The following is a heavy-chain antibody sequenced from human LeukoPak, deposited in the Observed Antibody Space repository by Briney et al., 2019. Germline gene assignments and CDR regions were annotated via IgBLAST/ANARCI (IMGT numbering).Heavy chain of an antibody. CDR3: ARGGQGDGYSADDAFDI. D-gene: IGHD5-24*01. Sequence: SQTLSLTCAISGDSVSSNSAAWNWIRQSPSRGLEWLGRTYYRSKWYNDYAVSVESRITINPDTSKNQFSLHLNSVTPEDTAVYYCARGGQGDGYSADDAFDIWGQGTMVTVSS. CDR1: GDSVSSNSAA. V-gene: IGHV6-1*01. J-gene: IGHJ3*02. CDR2: TYYRSKWYN.